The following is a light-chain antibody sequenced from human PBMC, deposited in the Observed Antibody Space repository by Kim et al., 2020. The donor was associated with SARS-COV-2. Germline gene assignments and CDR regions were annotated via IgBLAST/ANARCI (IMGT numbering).Light chain of an antibody. Sequence: AWERAAHSCTASQSVSSNLAWYQQKPGQAPRRLIYGASTRATGIPARFSGSGSGTEFTLTISSLQSEDFAVYYCQQYNNWPPWTFGQGTKVDIK. V-gene: IGKV3-15*01. CDR3: QQYNNWPPWT. J-gene: IGKJ1*01. CDR1: QSVSSN. CDR2: GAS.